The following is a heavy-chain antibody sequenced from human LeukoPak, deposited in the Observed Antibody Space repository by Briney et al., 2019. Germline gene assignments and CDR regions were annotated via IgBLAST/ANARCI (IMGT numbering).Heavy chain of an antibody. D-gene: IGHD1-26*01. J-gene: IGHJ5*02. CDR1: GYSISSDYY. CDR2: IHHSGRT. CDR3: ARKQGAGATVWFDP. Sequence: SETLSLTCTVSGYSISSDYYWGWIRQPPGKGLEWIGSIHHSGRTYYNPSLKSRVTISVDTSKNQFSLKLSSVTAMDTAVYYCARKQGAGATVWFDPWGQGTLVTVSS. V-gene: IGHV4-38-2*02.